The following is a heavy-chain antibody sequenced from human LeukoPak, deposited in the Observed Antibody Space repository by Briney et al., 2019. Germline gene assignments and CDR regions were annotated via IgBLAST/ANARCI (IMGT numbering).Heavy chain of an antibody. CDR2: IKSKTDGGTA. J-gene: IGHJ1*01. Sequence: GGSLRLSCAASGLTFSSAWMYWVRQAPGKGLEWVGRIKSKTDGGTAEYAAPVQGRFTISRDDSKNMLYLQVNSLKAEDTAVYYCNTEVDWGRGTLVAVSS. CDR1: GLTFSSAW. CDR3: NTEVD. V-gene: IGHV3-15*01.